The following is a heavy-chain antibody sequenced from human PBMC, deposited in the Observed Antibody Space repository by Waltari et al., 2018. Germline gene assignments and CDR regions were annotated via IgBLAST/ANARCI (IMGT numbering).Heavy chain of an antibody. Sequence: QVHLVQSGAEVKKPGASVKVSCKTSGYTFIDYYIHWVRQAPGQGLEGMGRLSPPSGDTNYAQKFQGRVTMTRDTSITTAYMEVIRLISDDTALYFCAREGGTGYYFDYWGQGTLVTVSS. CDR2: LSPPSGDT. CDR1: GYTFIDYY. J-gene: IGHJ4*02. CDR3: AREGGTGYYFDY. V-gene: IGHV1-2*06. D-gene: IGHD6-13*01.